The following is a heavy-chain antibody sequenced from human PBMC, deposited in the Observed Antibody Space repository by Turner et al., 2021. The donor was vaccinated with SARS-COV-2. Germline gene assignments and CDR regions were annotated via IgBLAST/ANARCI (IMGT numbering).Heavy chain of an antibody. CDR2: MNPNSGNT. Sequence: QVQLVQSGAEVKKPGASVKVSCKASGYTFSSYDINWVRQATGQGLEWMGWMNPNSGNTGYVQKFQGRVTMTRNTSISTAYMELCSLRSEDTAVYYCARTFTAMVRVDYWGQGTLVTVSS. CDR3: ARTFTAMVRVDY. J-gene: IGHJ4*02. D-gene: IGHD5-18*01. V-gene: IGHV1-8*01. CDR1: GYTFSSYD.